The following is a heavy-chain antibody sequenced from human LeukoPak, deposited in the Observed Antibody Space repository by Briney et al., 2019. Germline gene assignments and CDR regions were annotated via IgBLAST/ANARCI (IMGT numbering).Heavy chain of an antibody. CDR1: GYTFTSYC. CDR2: ISAYDGNT. CDR3: ARERLGSCSSTSCQVSGPRDP. D-gene: IGHD2-2*01. V-gene: IGHV1-18*01. J-gene: IGHJ5*02. Sequence: GASVKVSCKASGYTFTSYCISWVRQAPGQGLEWMGWISAYDGNTNYAQKLQGRVHMTTDTSTSTVYMELRSLRSDDTAVYYCARERLGSCSSTSCQVSGPRDPWGQGTLVTVSS.